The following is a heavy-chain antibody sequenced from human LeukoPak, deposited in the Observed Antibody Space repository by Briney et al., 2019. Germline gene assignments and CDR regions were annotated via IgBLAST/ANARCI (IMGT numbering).Heavy chain of an antibody. J-gene: IGHJ4*02. CDR2: IYTSGST. D-gene: IGHD6-13*01. Sequence: SETLSLTCAVYGGSFSSYYWSWIRQPAGKGLEWIGRIYTSGSTDYNPSLKSRVTMSVDTSKSQFSLKLNSVTAADTAMYYCARRYSSSWYFDYWGQGTLVTVSS. V-gene: IGHV4-59*10. CDR3: ARRYSSSWYFDY. CDR1: GGSFSSYY.